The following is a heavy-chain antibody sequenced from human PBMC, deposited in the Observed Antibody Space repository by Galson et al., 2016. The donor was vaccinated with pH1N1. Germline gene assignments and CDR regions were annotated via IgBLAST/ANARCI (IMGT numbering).Heavy chain of an antibody. D-gene: IGHD3-22*01. CDR1: GGTFGSFG. CDR3: SREEYYDTDRSDWYFDL. J-gene: IGHJ2*01. V-gene: IGHV1-69*13. CDR2: IIPIFNTA. Sequence: SVKVSCKASGGTFGSFGINWVRQAPGQGLEWMGGIIPIFNTAKYARNFQGRVTITADESTTTAYMELSSLRSDDTAVYFCSREEYYDTDRSDWYFDLWGRGTLLTVSS.